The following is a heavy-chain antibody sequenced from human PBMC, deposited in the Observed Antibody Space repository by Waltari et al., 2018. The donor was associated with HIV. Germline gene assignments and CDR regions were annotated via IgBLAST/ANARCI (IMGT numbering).Heavy chain of an antibody. Sequence: QVQLVESGGGVVQPGGSLRLSCVASGFTFSPFAFHWVRQPPGKGLEWVALISYGGRNKVYADSVKGRFTISRDNSKNTLYLQMNSLRAEDTAVYYCARDGHFYDSRPLDHWGQGTLVTVSS. J-gene: IGHJ4*02. CDR2: ISYGGRNK. D-gene: IGHD3-22*01. V-gene: IGHV3-30*04. CDR1: GFTFSPFA. CDR3: ARDGHFYDSRPLDH.